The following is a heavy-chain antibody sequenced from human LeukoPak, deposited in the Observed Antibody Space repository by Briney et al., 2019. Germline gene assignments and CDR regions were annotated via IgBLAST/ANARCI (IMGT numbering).Heavy chain of an antibody. CDR3: ARVSTARITYAFDI. V-gene: IGHV4-30-4*01. Sequence: SETLSLTRTVSGGSISSGDYYWSWIRQPPGKGLEWIGYIYYSGSTYYNPSLKSRVTISVDTSKNQFSLKLSSVTAADTAVYYCARVSTARITYAFDIWGQGTMVTVSS. CDR1: GGSISSGDYY. D-gene: IGHD2/OR15-2a*01. J-gene: IGHJ3*02. CDR2: IYYSGST.